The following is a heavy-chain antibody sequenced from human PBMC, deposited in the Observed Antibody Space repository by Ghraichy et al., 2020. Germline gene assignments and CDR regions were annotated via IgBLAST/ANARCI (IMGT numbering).Heavy chain of an antibody. CDR2: IRYDGSNK. CDR3: AKDPPPVYYDVLTGYSYFDY. D-gene: IGHD3-9*01. J-gene: IGHJ4*02. CDR1: GFTFSSYG. V-gene: IGHV3-30*02. Sequence: GGSLRLSCAASGFTFSSYGMHWVRQAPGKGLEWVAFIRYDGSNKYYADSVKGRFTISRDNSKNTLYLQMNSLRAEDTAVYYCAKDPPPVYYDVLTGYSYFDYWGQGTLVTVSS.